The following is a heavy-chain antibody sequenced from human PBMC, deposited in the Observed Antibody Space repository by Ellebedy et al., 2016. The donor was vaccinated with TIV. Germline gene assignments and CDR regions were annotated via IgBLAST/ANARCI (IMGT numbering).Heavy chain of an antibody. CDR3: ARDDRLTARLDC. Sequence: GESLKISXEASGFSFRDYGIHWVRQAPGKGLEWVATISYDSRQKSYVDSVKGRFTISRDNSKKTLYLQMNSLRAEDTAVYYCARDDRLTARLDCWGQGTLVTVSS. D-gene: IGHD6-6*01. V-gene: IGHV3-30*03. J-gene: IGHJ4*02. CDR2: ISYDSRQK. CDR1: GFSFRDYG.